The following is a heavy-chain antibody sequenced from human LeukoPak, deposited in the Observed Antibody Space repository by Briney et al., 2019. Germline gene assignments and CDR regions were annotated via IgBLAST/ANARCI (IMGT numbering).Heavy chain of an antibody. CDR3: VREGLERRTNFDY. CDR1: GFTFTSPV. Sequence: GGSLRLSCSASGFTFTSPVMHWVRQAPGEGLQYVSDISMNVQPTYYAGSVKGRFTISRDSSKNTVYLQMNSLTAEDTAVYYCVREGLERRTNFDYWGQGTLVSVSS. CDR2: ISMNVQPT. D-gene: IGHD1-1*01. V-gene: IGHV3-64D*06. J-gene: IGHJ4*02.